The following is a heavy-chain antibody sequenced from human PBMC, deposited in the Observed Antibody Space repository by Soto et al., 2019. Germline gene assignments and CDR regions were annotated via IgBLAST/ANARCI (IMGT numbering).Heavy chain of an antibody. CDR1: VGTFSSYA. V-gene: IGHV1-69*12. Sequence: QVQLVQSGAEVKKPGSSVKVSCKASVGTFSSYAISWVRQAPGQGLEWLGGIIPIFGTANYAQKFLGRVTITADESTSTAYMELSSLRSEDTAVYYCARHVDTAMVPGYYYYGMDVWGEGTTVTVSS. CDR2: IIPIFGTA. CDR3: ARHVDTAMVPGYYYYGMDV. J-gene: IGHJ6*04. D-gene: IGHD5-18*01.